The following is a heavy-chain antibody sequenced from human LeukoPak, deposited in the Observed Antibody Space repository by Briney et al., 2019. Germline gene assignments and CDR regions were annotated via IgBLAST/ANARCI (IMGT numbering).Heavy chain of an antibody. J-gene: IGHJ4*02. CDR2: IYSGGST. CDR3: AVYDFWSGSYFDY. D-gene: IGHD3-3*01. Sequence: GSLRLSCAASGLTDSSNYMSWVRQAPGKGLEWVSVIYSGGSTYYADSVKGRFTISRDNSKNTLYLQMNSLRAEDTAVYYCAVYDFWSGSYFDYWGQGTLVTVSS. V-gene: IGHV3-53*01. CDR1: GLTDSSNY.